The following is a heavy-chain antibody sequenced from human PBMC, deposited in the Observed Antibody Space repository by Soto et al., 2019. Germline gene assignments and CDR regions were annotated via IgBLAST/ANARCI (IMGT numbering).Heavy chain of an antibody. Sequence: SQTLSLTCAISGDSVSSNTAAWNWIRSSPSRGLEWLGRTYYRSNWRHDYAVSVKSRITVNPDTPKNHFSLQLNSVTPDDTAVYYCARGVAGSGFDLWGQGTLVTV. CDR1: GDSVSSNTAA. D-gene: IGHD6-19*01. CDR3: ARGVAGSGFDL. CDR2: TYYRSNWRH. J-gene: IGHJ4*02. V-gene: IGHV6-1*01.